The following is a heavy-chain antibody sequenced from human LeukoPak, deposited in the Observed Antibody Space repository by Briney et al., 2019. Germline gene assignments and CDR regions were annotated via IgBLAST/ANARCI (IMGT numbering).Heavy chain of an antibody. CDR2: ISSSADST. CDR3: AKDSPVCTY. J-gene: IGHJ4*02. CDR1: GFTISSYG. Sequence: GXLRLSCTASGFTISSYGMSWVRQAPGKGLEWVSAISSSADSTYYADSVKGRFTISKDISKNTLYLQMDSLRAEDTAIYYCAKDSPVCTYWGQGTLVTVSS. D-gene: IGHD2-8*01. V-gene: IGHV3-23*01.